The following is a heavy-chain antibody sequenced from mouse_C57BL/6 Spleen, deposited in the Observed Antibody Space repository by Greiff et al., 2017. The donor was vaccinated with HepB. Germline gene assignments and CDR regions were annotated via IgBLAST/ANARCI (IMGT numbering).Heavy chain of an antibody. CDR3: ARPTVVADYFDY. V-gene: IGHV1-4*01. J-gene: IGHJ2*01. D-gene: IGHD1-1*01. CDR1: GYTFTSYT. CDR2: INPSSGYT. Sequence: QVQLQQSGAELARPGASVKMSCKASGYTFTSYTMHWVKQRPGQGLEWIGYINPSSGYTKYNQKFKDKATLTADKSSSTAYMQLSSLTSEDSAVYYCARPTVVADYFDYWGQGTTLTVSS.